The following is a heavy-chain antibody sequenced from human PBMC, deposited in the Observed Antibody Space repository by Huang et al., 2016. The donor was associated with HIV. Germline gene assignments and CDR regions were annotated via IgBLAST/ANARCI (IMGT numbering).Heavy chain of an antibody. D-gene: IGHD4-4*01. J-gene: IGHJ4*02. Sequence: EVQLVQSGAEVKKSGESLKISCKGSGYKFTSYWIGWVRQTPGKGLEWMGIIYPVDSDTRYRPSVQGQVTISADKSISTAYLQWSSLKASDTAMYYCARQRAYGSTYADYWGQGTLVTVSS. CDR2: IYPVDSDT. CDR3: ARQRAYGSTYADY. V-gene: IGHV5-51*01. CDR1: GYKFTSYW.